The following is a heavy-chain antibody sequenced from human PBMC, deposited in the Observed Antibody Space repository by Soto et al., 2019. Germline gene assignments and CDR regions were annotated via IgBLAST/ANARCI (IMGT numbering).Heavy chain of an antibody. CDR2: IYPSDSDT. J-gene: IGHJ4*02. CDR1: GYSFTTYW. D-gene: IGHD1-26*01. V-gene: IGHV5-51*01. Sequence: GESLKISCKGSGYSFTTYWVGWVRQMPGKGLEWMGIIYPSDSDTRYSPSFQGQVTISADKSINTAYLQWSSLKASDTAMYYCARESARVGDTSDYWGQGTQVTVSS. CDR3: ARESARVGDTSDY.